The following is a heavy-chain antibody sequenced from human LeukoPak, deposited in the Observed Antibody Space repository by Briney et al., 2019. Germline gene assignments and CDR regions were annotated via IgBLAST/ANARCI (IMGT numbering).Heavy chain of an antibody. J-gene: IGHJ5*02. CDR3: ASFGVVIMGGNWFDP. CDR1: GFTFSSYA. CDR2: ISGSGGST. D-gene: IGHD3-3*01. Sequence: GGSLRLSCAASGFTFSSYAMSWVRQAPGKGLEWVSAISGSGGSTYYADSVKGRFTISRDNSKNTLYLQMNSLRAEDTAVYYCASFGVVIMGGNWFDPWGQGTLVTVSS. V-gene: IGHV3-23*01.